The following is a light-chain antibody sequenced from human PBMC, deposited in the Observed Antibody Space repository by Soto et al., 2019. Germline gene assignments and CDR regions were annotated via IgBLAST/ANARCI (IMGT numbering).Light chain of an antibody. Sequence: QSALTQPASVSGSPGQSITISCTGTSSDVGSYNLVAWYQQHPGKAPEFIIYEVSKRPSGVSNRFSGSKSGNTASLTISGLQAEDEADYYCCSYADITSVVFGGGTKVTV. CDR3: CSYADITSVV. CDR2: EVS. V-gene: IGLV2-23*02. J-gene: IGLJ2*01. CDR1: SSDVGSYNL.